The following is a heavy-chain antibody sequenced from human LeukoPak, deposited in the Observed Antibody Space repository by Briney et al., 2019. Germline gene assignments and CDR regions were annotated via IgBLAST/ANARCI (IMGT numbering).Heavy chain of an antibody. Sequence: SETLSLTCAVSGYSISSGYYWGWIRQPPGKGLEWIGEINHSGSTNYNPSLKSRVTISVDTSKNQFSLKLSSVTAADTAVYYCARGGSYSSDDYFDYWGQGTLVTVSS. CDR3: ARGGSYSSDDYFDY. J-gene: IGHJ4*02. CDR2: INHSGST. CDR1: GYSISSGYY. D-gene: IGHD6-19*01. V-gene: IGHV4-38-2*01.